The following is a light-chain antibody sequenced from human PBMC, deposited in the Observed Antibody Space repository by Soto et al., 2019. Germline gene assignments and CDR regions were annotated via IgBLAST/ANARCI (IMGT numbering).Light chain of an antibody. Sequence: EIVLTQSPSTLSLSAGERATLSCRASQSVGDTYLAWYQQKPGQAPRLLMYSTSIRATGIPDRFSGSGSGTDFTLTISRLDPEDFAVYYCQHYDRAPMWTFGQGTKVDIK. CDR2: STS. V-gene: IGKV3-20*01. CDR3: QHYDRAPMWT. J-gene: IGKJ1*01. CDR1: QSVGDTY.